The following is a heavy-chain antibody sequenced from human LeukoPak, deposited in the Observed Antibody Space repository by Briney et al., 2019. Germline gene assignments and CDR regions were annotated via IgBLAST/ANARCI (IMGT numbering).Heavy chain of an antibody. J-gene: IGHJ5*02. Sequence: GGSLRLSCAASGFTFSSYAMNWVRHAPGEGLVWVARINTDGTDTSYADSVKGGFTISRDNAKDTLYLQMNSLRPEDTAVYYCAKSNWFDPWGQGTLVTVSS. CDR3: AKSNWFDP. CDR2: INTDGTDT. V-gene: IGHV3-74*01. CDR1: GFTFSSYA.